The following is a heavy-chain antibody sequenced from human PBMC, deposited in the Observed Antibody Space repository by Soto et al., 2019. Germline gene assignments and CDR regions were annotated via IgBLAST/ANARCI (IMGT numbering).Heavy chain of an antibody. CDR2: IYYSGST. Sequence: QLQLQESGPGLVKPSETLSLTCTVSGGSISSSSYYWGWIRQPPGKGLEWIGSIYYSGSTYYNPSLKSRVTISVDTSKNQFSLKLSSVTAADTAVYYCASGGIEVAGRVRAEYFQPWGQGTLVTVSS. D-gene: IGHD6-19*01. CDR3: ASGGIEVAGRVRAEYFQP. J-gene: IGHJ1*01. V-gene: IGHV4-39*01. CDR1: GGSISSSSYY.